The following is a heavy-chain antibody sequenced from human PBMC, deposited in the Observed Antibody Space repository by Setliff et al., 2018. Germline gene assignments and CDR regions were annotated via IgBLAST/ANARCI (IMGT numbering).Heavy chain of an antibody. J-gene: IGHJ4*02. D-gene: IGHD1-1*01. V-gene: IGHV4-4*02. CDR3: AKGGGRYHSDS. CDR1: GASINSPSW. Sequence: PSETLSLTCTVSGASINSPSWWSWVRQPSGKGLEWIGEIYHDGNDKYTPSVHYSPSLKSRVSISIDKSNNQFSLKLTSMTAADTAVYYCAKGGGRYHSDSWGQGIQVTVSS. CDR2: IYHDGND.